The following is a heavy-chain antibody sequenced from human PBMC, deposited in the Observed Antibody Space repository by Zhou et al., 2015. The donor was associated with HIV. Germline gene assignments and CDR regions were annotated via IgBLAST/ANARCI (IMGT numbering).Heavy chain of an antibody. V-gene: IGHV1-69*06. CDR1: GGTFSGSD. CDR3: ARMGQLVEYYFDY. Sequence: QVRLVQSGTEVKKPGSSVKVSCKANGGTFSGSDISWVRQAPGQGLEWMGGIIPIFGTANYAQKFQGRVTITADKSTSTAYMELSSLRSEDTAVYYCARMGQLVEYYFDYWGQGTLVTVSS. D-gene: IGHD6-6*01. J-gene: IGHJ4*02. CDR2: IIPIFGTA.